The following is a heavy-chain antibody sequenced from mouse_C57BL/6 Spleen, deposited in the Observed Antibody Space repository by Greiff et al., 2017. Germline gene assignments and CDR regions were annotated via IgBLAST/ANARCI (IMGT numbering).Heavy chain of an antibody. J-gene: IGHJ3*01. V-gene: IGHV1-80*01. CDR3: ASPYYGSSPAWFAY. D-gene: IGHD1-1*01. CDR2: IYPGDGDT. Sequence: VQLQQSGAELVKPGASVKISCKASGYAFSSYWMNWVKQRPGKGLEWIGQIYPGDGDTNYNGKFKGKATLTADNSSSTAYMQLISLTSEDSAVYFCASPYYGSSPAWFAYWSQGTLVTVSA. CDR1: GYAFSSYW.